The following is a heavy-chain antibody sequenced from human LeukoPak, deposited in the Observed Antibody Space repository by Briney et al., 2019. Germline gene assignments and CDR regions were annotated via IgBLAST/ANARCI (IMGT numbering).Heavy chain of an antibody. CDR1: GFSFSSYW. D-gene: IGHD3-9*01. Sequence: PGGSLRLSCAASGFSFSSYWMSWVRQAPGKGLEWVANIKQDGSEKYYVDSVKGRFTISRDNAKNSLYLQTNSLRVEDTAVFYCARAPRNYDILTGYYYNYYMDVWGKGTTVTVSS. CDR2: IKQDGSEK. V-gene: IGHV3-7*01. CDR3: ARAPRNYDILTGYYYNYYMDV. J-gene: IGHJ6*03.